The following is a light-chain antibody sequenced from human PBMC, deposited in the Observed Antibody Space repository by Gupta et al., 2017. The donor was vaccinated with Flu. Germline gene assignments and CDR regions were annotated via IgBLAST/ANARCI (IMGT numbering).Light chain of an antibody. CDR1: QSLVYSDGNTI. CDR2: LVS. V-gene: IGKV2-30*01. J-gene: IGKJ1*01. CDR3: MQGAHWPWA. Sequence: DVVMTQSPLSLPVTLGQPASISCRSSQSLVYSDGNTILHWFQQRPGQPPRRLIYLVSHRESGVPDRFSGSGSGTEFTLKISRVEAEDVGVYFCMQGAHWPWAFVQGTKVEIK.